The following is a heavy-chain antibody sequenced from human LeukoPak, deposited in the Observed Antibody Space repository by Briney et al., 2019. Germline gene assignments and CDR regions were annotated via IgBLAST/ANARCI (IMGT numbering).Heavy chain of an antibody. J-gene: IGHJ4*02. Sequence: ASVKVSCKVSGYTLTELSMHWVRQAPGKGLEWTGGFDPEDGETIYAQKFQGRVTMTEDTSTDTAYMELSSLRSEDTAVYYCATDRTRDDSSGYYYRWGQGTLVTVSS. D-gene: IGHD3-22*01. V-gene: IGHV1-24*01. CDR3: ATDRTRDDSSGYYYR. CDR2: FDPEDGET. CDR1: GYTLTELS.